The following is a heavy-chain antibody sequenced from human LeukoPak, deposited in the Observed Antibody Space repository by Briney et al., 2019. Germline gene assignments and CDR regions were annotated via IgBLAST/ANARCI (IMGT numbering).Heavy chain of an antibody. CDR1: GFTFSSFA. CDR2: IYSGGST. CDR3: AREDSSGYYSNYYGMDV. Sequence: PGGSLRLSCAASGFTFSSFAMTWVRQAPGKGLEWVSVIYSGGSTYYADSVKGRFTISRDNSKNTLYLQMNSLRAEDTAVYYCAREDSSGYYSNYYGMDVWGQGTTVTVSS. J-gene: IGHJ6*02. V-gene: IGHV3-66*01. D-gene: IGHD3-22*01.